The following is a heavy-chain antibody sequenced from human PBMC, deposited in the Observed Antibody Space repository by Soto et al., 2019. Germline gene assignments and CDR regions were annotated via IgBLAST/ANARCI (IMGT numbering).Heavy chain of an antibody. CDR1: GYTFIGHY. CDR2: TNPSSGAT. D-gene: IGHD1-7*01. CDR3: AREAGTTGNYYFGMDV. V-gene: IGHV1-2*04. J-gene: IGHJ6*02. Sequence: QVQLVQSGAEVKKPGASVKVSCKASGYTFIGHYLHWVRQAPGQGLKWLGWTNPSSGATNFAQKFQGWVTMTRDTSISTAYLELSRLRSDDTAIYYCAREAGTTGNYYFGMDVWGQGTTVTVSS.